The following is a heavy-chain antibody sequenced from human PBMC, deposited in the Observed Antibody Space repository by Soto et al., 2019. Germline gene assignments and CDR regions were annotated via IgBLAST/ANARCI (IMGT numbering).Heavy chain of an antibody. CDR2: IIPIFGTA. CDR3: AREGSTGIAVAGTDETYYYYGMDV. J-gene: IGHJ6*02. Sequence: SVKVSCKASGGTFSSYAISWVRQAPGQGLEWMGGIIPIFGTANYAQKFQGRVTITADESTSTAYMELSSLRSEDTAVYYCAREGSTGIAVAGTDETYYYYGMDVWGQGTTVTVSS. CDR1: GGTFSSYA. V-gene: IGHV1-69*13. D-gene: IGHD6-19*01.